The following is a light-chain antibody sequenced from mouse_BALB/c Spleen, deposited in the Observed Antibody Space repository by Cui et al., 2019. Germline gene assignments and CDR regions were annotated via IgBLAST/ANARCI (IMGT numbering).Light chain of an antibody. J-gene: IGKJ4*01. V-gene: IGKV6-20*01. Sequence: NIVMTQSPKSMSMSVGERVTLSCKASENVGTYVSWYQQKPEQSPKLLIYGASNRYTGVPDRFTGSGSATDFTLTISSVQAEDLADYHCGQSYSYPCTFGSGTKLEIK. CDR2: GAS. CDR1: ENVGTY. CDR3: GQSYSYPCT.